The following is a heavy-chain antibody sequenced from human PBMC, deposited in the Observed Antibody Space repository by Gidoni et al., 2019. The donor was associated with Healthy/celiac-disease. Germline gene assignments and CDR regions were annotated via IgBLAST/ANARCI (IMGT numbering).Heavy chain of an antibody. Sequence: QVQLVQSGAEVKKPGSSVKVSCKASGGTFSSYAISWVRQAPGQGLEWMGGIIPIFGTANYAQKFQGRVTITADKSTSTAYMELSSLKSEDTAVYYCARDGRDPNYDSWSGIFDYWGQGTLVTVSS. CDR2: IIPIFGTA. V-gene: IGHV1-69*06. J-gene: IGHJ4*02. CDR1: GGTFSSYA. D-gene: IGHD3-16*01. CDR3: ARDGRDPNYDSWSGIFDY.